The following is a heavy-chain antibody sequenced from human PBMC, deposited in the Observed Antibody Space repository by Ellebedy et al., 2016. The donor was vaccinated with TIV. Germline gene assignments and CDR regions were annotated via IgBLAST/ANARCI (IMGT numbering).Heavy chain of an antibody. Sequence: AASVKVSCKASGYTFTGYYMHWVRQAPGQGLEWMGWIKPNSGGTSYAQKFQGRVTMTRDTSISTAYMELSRLRSDDTAVYYCTRESLADGTEFDYWGQGTLVTVSS. CDR3: TRESLADGTEFDY. CDR1: GYTFTGYY. J-gene: IGHJ4*02. CDR2: IKPNSGGT. V-gene: IGHV1-2*02. D-gene: IGHD6-13*01.